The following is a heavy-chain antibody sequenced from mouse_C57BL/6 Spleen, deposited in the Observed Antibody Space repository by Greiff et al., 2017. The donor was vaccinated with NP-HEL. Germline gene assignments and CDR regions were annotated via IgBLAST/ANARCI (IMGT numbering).Heavy chain of an antibody. CDR2: ISYDGSN. J-gene: IGHJ4*01. V-gene: IGHV3-6*01. Sequence: EVKLMESGPGLVKPSQSLSLTCSVTGYSITSGYYWNWIRQFPGNKLEWMGYISYDGSNNYNPSLKNRISITRDTSKNQFFLKLNSVTTEDTATYYCASPRSPYYAMDYWGQGTSVTVSS. CDR1: GYSITSGYY. D-gene: IGHD1-1*01. CDR3: ASPRSPYYAMDY.